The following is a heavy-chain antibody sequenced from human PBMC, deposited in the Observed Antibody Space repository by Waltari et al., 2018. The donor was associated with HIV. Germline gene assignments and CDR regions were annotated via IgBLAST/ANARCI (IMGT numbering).Heavy chain of an antibody. V-gene: IGHV3-15*01. CDR2: TKSKTDGGTT. CDR3: TTVGNYYDSSGYYRYFDY. J-gene: IGHJ4*02. Sequence: MSWVRQAPGKGLEWVGRTKSKTDGGTTDYAAPVKGRFTISRDDSKNTLYLQMNSLKTEDTAVYYCTTVGNYYDSSGYYRYFDYWGQGTLVTVSS. D-gene: IGHD3-22*01.